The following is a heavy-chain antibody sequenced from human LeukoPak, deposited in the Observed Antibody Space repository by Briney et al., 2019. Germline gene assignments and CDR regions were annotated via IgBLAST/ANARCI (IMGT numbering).Heavy chain of an antibody. J-gene: IGHJ4*02. CDR2: IKQDGNEK. D-gene: IGHD1-26*01. V-gene: IGHV3-7*01. CDR3: ARDKIVGPTTLDY. CDR1: GFTFSSYW. Sequence: PGGSLRLSCAASGFTFSSYWMSWVRQTPEKGLEWVANIKQDGNEKYYVDSVKGRFTISRDNAKSSLFLQMNSLRVGDTAVYYCARDKIVGPTTLDYWGQGTLVTVSS.